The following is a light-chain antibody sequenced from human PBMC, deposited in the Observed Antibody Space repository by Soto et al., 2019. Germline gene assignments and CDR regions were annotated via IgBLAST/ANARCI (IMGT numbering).Light chain of an antibody. CDR1: QSISSSD. J-gene: IGKJ1*01. CDR2: GSS. V-gene: IGKV3-20*01. Sequence: ELLLTQSPCTLSLSPGKRAPLSCGASQSISSSDLAWYQQRPGQAPRLRIYGSSSRATGIPDRFSGSGSGTEFTLTISRLEHEDFAANYCHQYNNWPPWTFGQGTKVDIK. CDR3: HQYNNWPPWT.